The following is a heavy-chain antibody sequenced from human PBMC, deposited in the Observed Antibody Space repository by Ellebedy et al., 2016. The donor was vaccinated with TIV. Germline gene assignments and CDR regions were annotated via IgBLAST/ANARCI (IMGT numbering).Heavy chain of an antibody. CDR3: ARDPVGVGPAFDR. CDR1: GFTFSSYS. CDR2: INAGGVSI. V-gene: IGHV3-23*01. J-gene: IGHJ3*01. Sequence: GESLKISCAGSGFTFSSYSMNWVRQAPGKGLEWVSGINAGGVSIAYADSVKGRFTISRDNSRNTLYLQMNSLRAEDTAVYYCARDPVGVGPAFDRWGQGTMVTVSS. D-gene: IGHD3-16*01.